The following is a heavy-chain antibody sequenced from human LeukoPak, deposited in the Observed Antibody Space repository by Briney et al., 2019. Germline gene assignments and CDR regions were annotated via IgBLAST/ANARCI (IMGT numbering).Heavy chain of an antibody. V-gene: IGHV4-34*01. J-gene: IGHJ4*02. CDR1: GGSFSGYY. D-gene: IGHD5-12*01. CDR3: ARAPPYSGYERFDY. CDR2: INHSGST. Sequence: SETLSLTCAVYGGSFSGYYWGWIRQPPGKGLEWIGEINHSGSTNYNPSLKSRVTISVDTSKNQFSLKLSSVTAADTAVYYCARAPPYSGYERFDYWGQGTLVTVSS.